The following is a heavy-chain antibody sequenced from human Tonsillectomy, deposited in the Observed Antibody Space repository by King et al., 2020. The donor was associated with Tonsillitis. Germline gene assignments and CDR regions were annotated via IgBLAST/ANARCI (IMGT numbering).Heavy chain of an antibody. V-gene: IGHV3-48*03. Sequence: VQLVESGGGLVQPGGSLRLSCAASGFTFSSYEMNWVRQAPGKGLEWVSYISSSGSTIYYADSVKGRFTISRDNAKNSLYLQMKSLRAEDTAVYYCARVGYCSSTSCWHFDYWGQGTLVTVSS. CDR1: GFTFSSYE. CDR2: ISSSGSTI. CDR3: ARVGYCSSTSCWHFDY. J-gene: IGHJ4*02. D-gene: IGHD2-2*03.